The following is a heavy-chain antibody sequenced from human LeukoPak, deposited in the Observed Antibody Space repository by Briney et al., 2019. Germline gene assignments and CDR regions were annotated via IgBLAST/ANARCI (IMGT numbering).Heavy chain of an antibody. Sequence: PSETLSLTCTVSGGSISSYYWSWIRQPPGKGLEWIGYIYYSGSTNYNPSLKSRVTISVDTSKNQFPLKLSSVTAADTAVYYCARVGTAMVAPDYWGQGTLVTVSS. CDR2: IYYSGST. J-gene: IGHJ4*02. V-gene: IGHV4-59*01. CDR1: GGSISSYY. CDR3: ARVGTAMVAPDY. D-gene: IGHD5-18*01.